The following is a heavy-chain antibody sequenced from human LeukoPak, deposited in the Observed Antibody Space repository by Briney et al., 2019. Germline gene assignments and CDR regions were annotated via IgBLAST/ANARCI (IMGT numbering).Heavy chain of an antibody. CDR2: INPNSGGT. J-gene: IGHJ4*02. V-gene: IGHV1-2*02. CDR1: GYTFTGYY. Sequence: ASVKVSCKASGYTFTGYYMHWVRPAPGQGLEWMGWINPNSGGTNYAQKFQGRVTMTRDTSISTAYVELSRLRSDDTAVYYCARVRWELLRYYFDYWGQGTLVTVSS. D-gene: IGHD1-26*01. CDR3: ARVRWELLRYYFDY.